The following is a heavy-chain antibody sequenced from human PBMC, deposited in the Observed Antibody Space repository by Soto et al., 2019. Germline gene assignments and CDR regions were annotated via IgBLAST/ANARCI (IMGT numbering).Heavy chain of an antibody. V-gene: IGHV4-61*08. D-gene: IGHD3-3*01. CDR2: IYYSGST. J-gene: IGHJ4*02. CDR3: ARRRSTTGEIDY. CDR1: GDSVNSGGYY. Sequence: SETLSLTCTVSGDSVNSGGYYWSWIRQPPGKGLEWIGYIYYSGSTNYNPSLKSRVFISVETSKSQFSLKLSSVTAADTAVYYCARRRSTTGEIDYWGQGTLVTVSS.